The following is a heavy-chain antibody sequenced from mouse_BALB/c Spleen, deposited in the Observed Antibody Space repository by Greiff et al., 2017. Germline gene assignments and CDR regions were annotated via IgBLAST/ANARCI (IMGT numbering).Heavy chain of an antibody. D-gene: IGHD1-1*01. CDR1: GFSLTSYG. CDR2: IWSGGST. V-gene: IGHV2-2*02. CDR3: ARSGPLYGSSYDYAMDY. Sequence: QVQLKESGPGLVQPSQSLSITCTVSGFSLTSYGVHWVRQSPGKGLEWLGVIWSGGSTDYNAAFISRLSISKDNSKSQVFFKMNSLQANDTAIYYCARSGPLYGSSYDYAMDYWGQGTSVTVSS. J-gene: IGHJ4*01.